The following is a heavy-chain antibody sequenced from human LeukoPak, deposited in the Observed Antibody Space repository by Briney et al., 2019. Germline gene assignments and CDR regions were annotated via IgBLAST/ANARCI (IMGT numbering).Heavy chain of an antibody. D-gene: IGHD3-3*01. CDR2: ISGSGGSI. J-gene: IGHJ4*02. CDR1: GFTVSSNY. Sequence: PGGSLRLSCAASGFTVSSNYMSWVRQAPGKGLEWVSAISGSGGSIYYADSVKGRFTISRDNSKNTVYLQMSSLRIEDTAVYYCAKFYYDFWTGYGYYFDYWGQGILVTVSS. CDR3: AKFYYDFWTGYGYYFDY. V-gene: IGHV3-23*01.